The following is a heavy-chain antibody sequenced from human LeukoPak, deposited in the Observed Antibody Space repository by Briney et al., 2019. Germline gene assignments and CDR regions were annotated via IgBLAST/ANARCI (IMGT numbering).Heavy chain of an antibody. D-gene: IGHD1-14*01. J-gene: IGHJ4*02. CDR1: GFTFRSHA. Sequence: GGSLRLSCVGSGFTFRSHAMSWVRQAPEKGLEFVSGIYENGGTTYYADSVKGRFTISRDNSKNTLYLQMNSLRAEDTAVYYCAKESEHWGQGALVTVSS. V-gene: IGHV3-23*01. CDR2: IYENGGTT. CDR3: AKESEH.